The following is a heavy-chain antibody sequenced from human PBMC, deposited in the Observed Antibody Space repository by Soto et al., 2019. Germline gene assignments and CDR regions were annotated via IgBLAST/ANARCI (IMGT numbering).Heavy chain of an antibody. CDR2: ISYDGSNK. J-gene: IGHJ6*02. D-gene: IGHD5-18*01. CDR1: GFTFSSYG. Sequence: VGSLRLSCAASGFTFSSYGMHWVRQAPGKGLGWVAVISYDGSNKYYADSVKGRFTISRDNSKNTLYLQMNSLRAEDTAVYYCAKDRGYSYGQNYGMDVWGQGTTVTVSS. CDR3: AKDRGYSYGQNYGMDV. V-gene: IGHV3-30*18.